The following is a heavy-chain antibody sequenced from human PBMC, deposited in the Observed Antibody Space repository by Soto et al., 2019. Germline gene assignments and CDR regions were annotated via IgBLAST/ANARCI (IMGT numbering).Heavy chain of an antibody. D-gene: IGHD3-9*01. CDR3: AHTNYDILTGYYPRIYFHH. CDR2: IYWDDNK. J-gene: IGHJ1*01. Sequence: SGPTLVNPTQTLTLTCTFSGFSLSTSGVGVGWIRQPPEKALEWHALIYWDDNKRYSPSLKSRLTITKDTSKSQVVLTMTNMDPVDTGTYYCAHTNYDILTGYYPRIYFHHWGQGTLVTVSS. V-gene: IGHV2-5*02. CDR1: GFSLSTSGVG.